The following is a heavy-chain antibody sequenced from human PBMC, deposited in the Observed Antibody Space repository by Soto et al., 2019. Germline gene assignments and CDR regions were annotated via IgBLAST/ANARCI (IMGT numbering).Heavy chain of an antibody. V-gene: IGHV4-39*01. Sequence: QLQLQESGPGLVKPSETMSLTCTVSARSIRSSSYYWGWIRHPPGKGLAWLGRIYYSGSTYYNPSLKSRVTISVDTSKNQFSLELSSVTAADTAVYYCARHTYYGSVSSRTLEDFDYWGQGTLVTVSS. J-gene: IGHJ4*02. CDR2: IYYSGST. CDR3: ARHTYYGSVSSRTLEDFDY. D-gene: IGHD3-10*01. CDR1: ARSIRSSSYY.